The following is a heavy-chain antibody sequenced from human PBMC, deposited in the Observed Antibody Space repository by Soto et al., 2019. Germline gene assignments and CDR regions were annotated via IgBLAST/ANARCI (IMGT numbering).Heavy chain of an antibody. CDR2: INPSGGST. V-gene: IGHV1-46*01. D-gene: IGHD2-15*01. CDR3: ARGDIVVVVAATQPFDY. J-gene: IGHJ4*02. CDR1: GYTFTSYY. Sequence: ASVTVSCKASGYTFTSYYMHWVRQAPGQGLEWMGIINPSGGSTSYAQKFQGRVTMTRDTSTSTVYMELSSLRSEDTAVYYCARGDIVVVVAATQPFDYWGQGTLVTVSS.